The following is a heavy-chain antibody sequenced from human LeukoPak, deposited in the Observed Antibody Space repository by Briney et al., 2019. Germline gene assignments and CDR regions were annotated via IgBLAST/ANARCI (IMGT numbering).Heavy chain of an antibody. J-gene: IGHJ4*02. D-gene: IGHD3-22*01. CDR2: INPNSGGT. CDR1: GYTFTGYY. Sequence: RASVKVSCKASGYTFTGYYMHWVRQAPGQGLEWMGWINPNSGGTNYAQKFQGRVTMTRDTSISTAYMELSRLRSEDTAVYYCATGSYYYDSKGPFDYWGQGTLVTVSS. CDR3: ATGSYYYDSKGPFDY. V-gene: IGHV1-2*02.